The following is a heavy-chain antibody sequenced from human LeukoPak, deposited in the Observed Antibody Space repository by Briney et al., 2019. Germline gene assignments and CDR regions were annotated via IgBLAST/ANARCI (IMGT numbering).Heavy chain of an antibody. CDR1: GYTFTGYY. V-gene: IGHV1-2*02. CDR2: INPNSGGT. J-gene: IGHJ6*02. CDR3: ARALGGSYYDVYYYGMDV. D-gene: IGHD1-26*01. Sequence: ASVKVSCEASGYTFTGYYMHWVRQAPGQGLEWMGWINPNSGGTNYAQKLQGRVTMTTDTSTSTAYMELRSLRSDDTAVYYCARALGGSYYDVYYYGMDVWGQGTTATVSS.